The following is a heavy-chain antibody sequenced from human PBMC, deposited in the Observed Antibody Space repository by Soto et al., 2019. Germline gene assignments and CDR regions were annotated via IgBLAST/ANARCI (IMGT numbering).Heavy chain of an antibody. CDR2: ISAYNGNT. Sequence: ASVKVSCKASGYTFTSYGSSWVRQAPGQGLEWMGWISAYNGNTNYAQKLQGRVTMTTDTSTSTAYMELRSLRSDDTAVYYCARDPFNYDILTGYYIGTLIDYWGQGTLVTVSS. V-gene: IGHV1-18*01. CDR1: GYTFTSYG. D-gene: IGHD3-9*01. J-gene: IGHJ4*02. CDR3: ARDPFNYDILTGYYIGTLIDY.